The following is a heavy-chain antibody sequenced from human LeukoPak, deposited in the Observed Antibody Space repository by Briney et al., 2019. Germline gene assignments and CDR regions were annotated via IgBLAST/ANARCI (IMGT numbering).Heavy chain of an antibody. D-gene: IGHD2-15*01. CDR2: IYYSGST. Sequence: SETLSLTCTVSGGSISSYYWSWIRQPPGKGLEWIGCIYYSGSTNYNPSLKSRVTISVDTSKNQFSLKPSSVTAADTAVYYCARDLARGGYVDYWGQGTLVTVSS. CDR1: GGSISSYY. J-gene: IGHJ4*02. CDR3: ARDLARGGYVDY. V-gene: IGHV4-59*01.